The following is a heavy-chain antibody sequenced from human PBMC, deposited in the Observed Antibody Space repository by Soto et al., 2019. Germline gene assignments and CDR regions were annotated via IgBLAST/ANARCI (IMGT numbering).Heavy chain of an antibody. Sequence: EVQLVESGGGLVQPGGSLRLSCAASGFTFSSYSMNWVRQAPGKGLEWVSYFSSSSSTIYYADSVKGRFTISRDNAKNSLYLQMNSLRAEDTAVYYCARDSDYGDYLGGMDVWGQGTTVTVSS. CDR2: FSSSSSTI. D-gene: IGHD4-17*01. V-gene: IGHV3-48*01. CDR1: GFTFSSYS. CDR3: ARDSDYGDYLGGMDV. J-gene: IGHJ6*02.